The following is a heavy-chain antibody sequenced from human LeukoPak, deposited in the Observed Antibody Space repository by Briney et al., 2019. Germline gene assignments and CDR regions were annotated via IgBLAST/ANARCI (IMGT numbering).Heavy chain of an antibody. Sequence: GGSLRLSCAASGFTFSSYAMHWVRQAPGKGLEWVAVISYDGSNKYYADSVKGRFTISRDNSKNTLYLQMNSLRAEDTAVYYCARDYLNYYDSPPSYWGQGTLVTVSS. CDR1: GFTFSSYA. D-gene: IGHD3-22*01. CDR3: ARDYLNYYDSPPSY. CDR2: ISYDGSNK. J-gene: IGHJ4*02. V-gene: IGHV3-30*04.